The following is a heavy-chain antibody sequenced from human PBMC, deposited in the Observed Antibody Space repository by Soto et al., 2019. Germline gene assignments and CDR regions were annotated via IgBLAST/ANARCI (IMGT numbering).Heavy chain of an antibody. D-gene: IGHD3-16*01. Sequence: QVQLQESGPGLVRPSETLSLTCSVSGGSISDYQWNWIRQSPGKGLEWIGYIYYSGRTNYNPSLKKRVTISLDTSTKRFLWRLRSGTATDTAVYYCARMRGLGEIAPYFDYWGQGTLVTVSS. CDR3: ARMRGLGEIAPYFDY. J-gene: IGHJ4*02. CDR2: IYYSGRT. CDR1: GGSISDYQ. V-gene: IGHV4-59*01.